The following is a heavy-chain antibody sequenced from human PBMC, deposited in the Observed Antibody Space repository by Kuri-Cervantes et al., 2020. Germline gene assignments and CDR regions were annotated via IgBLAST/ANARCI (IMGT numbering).Heavy chain of an antibody. V-gene: IGHV3-11*06. J-gene: IGHJ4*02. Sequence: GGSLRLSCAASGFTFSDYYMSWIRQAPGKGLEWVSSISSSSSYIYYADSVKGRFTISRDNAKNSLYLQMNSLRAEDTAVYYCARDLYGDYSFDSWGQGTLVTVSS. D-gene: IGHD4-17*01. CDR2: ISSSSSYI. CDR3: ARDLYGDYSFDS. CDR1: GFTFSDYY.